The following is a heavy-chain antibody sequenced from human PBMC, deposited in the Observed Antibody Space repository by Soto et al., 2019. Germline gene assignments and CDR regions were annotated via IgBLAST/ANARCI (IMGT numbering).Heavy chain of an antibody. D-gene: IGHD2-21*01. CDR2: FDPEDGET. J-gene: IGHJ1*01. CDR3: ATAPHYCGGDCYPEYFQH. CDR1: GYTLTELF. Sequence: ASVKVSCKVSGYTLTELFMHWARQAPGKGLEWMGGFDPEDGETIYAQKFQGRVTMTEDTSTDTAYMELSSLRSEDTAVYYCATAPHYCGGDCYPEYFQHWGQGTLVTSPQ. V-gene: IGHV1-24*01.